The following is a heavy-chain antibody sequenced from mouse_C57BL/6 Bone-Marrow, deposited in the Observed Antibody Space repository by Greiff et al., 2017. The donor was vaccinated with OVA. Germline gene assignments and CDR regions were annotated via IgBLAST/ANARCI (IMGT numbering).Heavy chain of an antibody. CDR2: ISSGGSYT. V-gene: IGHV5-6*01. CDR3: ARQGYDYEGAWFAY. J-gene: IGHJ3*01. Sequence: EVNVVESGGDLVKPGGSLKLSCAASGFTFSSYGMSWVRQTPDKRLEWVATISSGGSYTYYPASVKGRFTISRDNAKNTLYLRMSSLRSEDTAMYYCARQGYDYEGAWFAYWGQGTLVTVSA. CDR1: GFTFSSYG. D-gene: IGHD2-4*01.